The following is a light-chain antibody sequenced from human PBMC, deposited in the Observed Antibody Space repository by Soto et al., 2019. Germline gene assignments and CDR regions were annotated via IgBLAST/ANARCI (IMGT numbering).Light chain of an antibody. V-gene: IGKV3-20*01. CDR1: QSISSSS. Sequence: EIVLTQSPGTLSLSPGERATLSCRASQSISSSSLAWYQQKPGQAPRLLIHAASSRATGIPDRFSGSGSGTDFTITISRLEPEDFAVYYCQQYGGSALYTFGQGTKLEIK. CDR2: AAS. CDR3: QQYGGSALYT. J-gene: IGKJ2*01.